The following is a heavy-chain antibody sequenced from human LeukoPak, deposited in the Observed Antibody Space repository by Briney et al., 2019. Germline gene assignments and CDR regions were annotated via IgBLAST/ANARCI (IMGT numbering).Heavy chain of an antibody. D-gene: IGHD3-9*01. CDR1: GGTFSSYA. V-gene: IGHV1-69*04. Sequence: ASVKVSCKASGGTFSSYAISWVRQAPGQGLEWMGRIIPILGIANYAQKFQGRVTITADKSTSTAYMELRSLRSDDTAVYYCARDARPYYDILTGYLPFDYWGQGTLVTVSS. CDR3: ARDARPYYDILTGYLPFDY. CDR2: IIPILGIA. J-gene: IGHJ4*02.